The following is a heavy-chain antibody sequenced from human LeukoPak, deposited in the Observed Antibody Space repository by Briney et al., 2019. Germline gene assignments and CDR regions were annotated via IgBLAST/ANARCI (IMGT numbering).Heavy chain of an antibody. CDR3: ARYAPPTTVVTRFFDY. V-gene: IGHV3-30-3*01. CDR1: GFTFSSYA. D-gene: IGHD4-11*01. Sequence: GGSLRLSCAASGFTFSSYAMHWVRQAPGKGLEWVAVISYGGSNKYYADSVKGRFTISRDNSKNTLYLQINSLRAEDTAVYYCARYAPPTTVVTRFFDYWGQGTLVTVSS. CDR2: ISYGGSNK. J-gene: IGHJ4*02.